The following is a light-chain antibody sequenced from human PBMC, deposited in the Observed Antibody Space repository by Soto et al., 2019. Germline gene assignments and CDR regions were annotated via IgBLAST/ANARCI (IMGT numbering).Light chain of an antibody. CDR2: GAS. V-gene: IGKV3-20*01. CDR3: QQHNDWPT. J-gene: IGKJ5*01. CDR1: QRVTSNY. Sequence: EIVLTQSPGTLSLSPGERATLSCGASQRVTSNYLAWYQQKPGQAPRLLIFGASTRATGIPDRFSGSGSGTDFTLTISRLEPEDFAVYYCQQHNDWPTFGQGTRLEIK.